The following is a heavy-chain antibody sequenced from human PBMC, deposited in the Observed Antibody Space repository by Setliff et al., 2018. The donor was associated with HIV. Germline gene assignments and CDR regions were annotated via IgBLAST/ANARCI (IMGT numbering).Heavy chain of an antibody. J-gene: IGHJ3*02. CDR1: GGTISNSG. D-gene: IGHD3-16*02. CDR3: ARVVITFGDIIVTPGAFDI. Sequence: ASVKVSCKASGGTISNSGISWVRQAPGQGLVWMGGFLPMLGISNYAQKFQGRVTITADESTSTVYMELSSLRSEDTAVYYCARVVITFGDIIVTPGAFDIWGPGTKVTVSS. CDR2: FLPMLGIS. V-gene: IGHV1-69*10.